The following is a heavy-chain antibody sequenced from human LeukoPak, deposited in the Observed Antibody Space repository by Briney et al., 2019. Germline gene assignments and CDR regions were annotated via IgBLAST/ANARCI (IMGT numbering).Heavy chain of an antibody. CDR3: ARGDGAMGAFDY. V-gene: IGHV4-59*01. J-gene: IGHJ4*02. D-gene: IGHD5-18*01. Sequence: SETLSLTCTVSGGSISSYYWSWIRQPPGQGLEWIGYIYYSGSTNYNPSLKSRVTISVDTSKNQFSLKLSSVTAADTAVYYCARGDGAMGAFDYWGQGTLVTVSS. CDR2: IYYSGST. CDR1: GGSISSYY.